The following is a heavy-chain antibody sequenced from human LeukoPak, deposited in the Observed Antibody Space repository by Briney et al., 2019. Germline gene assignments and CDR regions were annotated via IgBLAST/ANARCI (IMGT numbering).Heavy chain of an antibody. V-gene: IGHV3-30-3*01. Sequence: GSLRLSCAASGFTFSIYAMHWIRQAPGKGLEWVAVISYDGNNKYYADSVKGRFTISRDNSKNTLYLQMNSLRAEDTAVYYCARDRVVATIGGYFDDWGQGTLVTVSS. CDR3: ARDRVVATIGGYFDD. D-gene: IGHD5-12*01. CDR2: ISYDGNNK. J-gene: IGHJ4*02. CDR1: GFTFSIYA.